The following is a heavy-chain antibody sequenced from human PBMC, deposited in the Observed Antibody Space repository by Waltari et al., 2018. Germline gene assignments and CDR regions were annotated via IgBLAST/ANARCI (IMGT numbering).Heavy chain of an antibody. D-gene: IGHD3-10*02. J-gene: IGHJ4*02. V-gene: IGHV3-33*01. CDR2: IWYDGKNN. CDR3: VRDGSPTKLTILGFFDY. CDR1: GTSLKNNP. Sequence: QVQLVESGAGVAQLGRSVIITCSAFGTSLKNNPMTWCRQDPGKRLESVAFIWYDGKNNYYSESAKGRLTISRDNSKHTLSLQMDSLRSKDTAVYYCVRDGSPTKLTILGFFDYWGQGPVVTVSS.